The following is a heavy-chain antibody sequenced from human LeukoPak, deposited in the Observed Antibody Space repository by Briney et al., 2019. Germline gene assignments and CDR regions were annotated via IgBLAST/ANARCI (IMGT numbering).Heavy chain of an antibody. D-gene: IGHD3-10*01. CDR3: ARGVGSGTYGRFDP. CDR1: GYTFTSYY. CDR2: IDPNTGAT. Sequence: ASVKVSCKASGYTFTSYYMHWVRQAPGQGLEWMGWIDPNTGATNYAQKFHGRVTMTTDTSISTAYMELSSLRSDDTAIYYCARGVGSGTYGRFDPWGQGTLVTVSS. V-gene: IGHV1-2*02. J-gene: IGHJ5*02.